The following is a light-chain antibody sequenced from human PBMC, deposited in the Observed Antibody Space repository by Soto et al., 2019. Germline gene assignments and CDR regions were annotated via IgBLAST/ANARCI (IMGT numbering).Light chain of an antibody. J-gene: IGKJ3*01. CDR3: QQSYSTLFT. CDR2: AAS. V-gene: IGKV1-39*01. Sequence: DIQMTQSPSSLSASVGDRVTITCRASQSISSYLNWYQQKPGKAPKLLIYAASSLKSGVPSRFSGSGSGTDFTLTISSLQPEDFATYYCQQSYSTLFTFGPVTKVDIK. CDR1: QSISSY.